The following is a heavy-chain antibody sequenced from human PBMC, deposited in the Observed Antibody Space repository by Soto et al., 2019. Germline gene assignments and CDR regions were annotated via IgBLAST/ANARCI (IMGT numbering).Heavy chain of an antibody. Sequence: SETLSLTCTVSGGSIRVGGYYWGWIRQPPGKGLEWLATIYYSGTTYYNPSLKSRLTISLDTSRNLFSLDLTSVTAADTAFYYCARLVYSDYSTWGQGTLVTVSS. D-gene: IGHD5-12*01. V-gene: IGHV4-39*01. CDR3: ARLVYSDYST. CDR2: IYYSGTT. J-gene: IGHJ4*02. CDR1: GGSIRVGGYY.